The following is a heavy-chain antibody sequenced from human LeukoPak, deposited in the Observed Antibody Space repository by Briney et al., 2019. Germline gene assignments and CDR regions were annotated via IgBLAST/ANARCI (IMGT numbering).Heavy chain of an antibody. CDR1: GGSISSGDYY. V-gene: IGHV4-30-4*01. CDR2: IYYSGST. D-gene: IGHD3-3*01. J-gene: IGHJ5*02. Sequence: SETLSLTCTVSGGSISSGDYYWSWIRQPPGKGLEWIGYIYYSGSTYYNPSLKSRVTISVDTSKNQFSLKLSSVTAADTAVYYCAREHNTYYDFWSGYHGSRNWFDPWSQGTLVTVSS. CDR3: AREHNTYYDFWSGYHGSRNWFDP.